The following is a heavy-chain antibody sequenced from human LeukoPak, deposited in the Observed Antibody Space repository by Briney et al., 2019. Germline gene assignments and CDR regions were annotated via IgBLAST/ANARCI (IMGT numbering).Heavy chain of an antibody. D-gene: IGHD3-22*01. CDR3: ARGSYDSSGYPIAFDI. J-gene: IGHJ3*02. Sequence: SETLSLTCTVSGGSVSSGSYYWGWIRQPPGKGLEWIGNIYYSGSTYYNPSLKSRVTISVDTSKNQFSLKLSSVTAADTAVYYCARGSYDSSGYPIAFDIWGQGTMVTVSS. V-gene: IGHV4-39*07. CDR2: IYYSGST. CDR1: GGSVSSGSYY.